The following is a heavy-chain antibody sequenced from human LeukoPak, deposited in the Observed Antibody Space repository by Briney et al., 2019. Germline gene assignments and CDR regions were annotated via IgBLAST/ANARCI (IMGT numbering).Heavy chain of an antibody. CDR1: GFTFSNYW. CDR3: AGVEPDY. D-gene: IGHD1-14*01. CDR2: INTDGSST. V-gene: IGHV3-74*01. Sequence: GSLRLSCAASGFTFSNYWMHWVRQAPGKGLVWVSRINTDGSSTNHADSVKGRFTISRDNAKNTLYLQMNSLRAEDTAMYYCAGVEPDYWGQGTLVTVSS. J-gene: IGHJ4*02.